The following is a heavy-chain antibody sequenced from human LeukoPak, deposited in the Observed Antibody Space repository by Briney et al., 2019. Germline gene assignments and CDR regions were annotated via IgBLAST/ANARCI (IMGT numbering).Heavy chain of an antibody. CDR1: GGSISSYY. CDR3: ARVRSAAGIDY. J-gene: IGHJ4*02. Sequence: SETLSLTCTVSGGSISSYYWSWIRQPPGKGLEWIGYIYYSGSTNYNPSLKSRVTISVDTSKNQFSLKLSSVTAAVTAVYYCARVRSAAGIDYWGQGTLVTVSS. D-gene: IGHD6-13*01. V-gene: IGHV4-59*01. CDR2: IYYSGST.